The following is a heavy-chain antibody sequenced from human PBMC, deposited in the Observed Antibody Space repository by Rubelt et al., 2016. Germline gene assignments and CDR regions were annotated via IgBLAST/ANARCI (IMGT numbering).Heavy chain of an antibody. Sequence: RQAPGKGLEWVANIRQDGSEKNYVDSVKGRSTISRDNAKNSLYLQMNSLRAEDTAVYYCARGGRYCSGGSCYSGLGYYYGMDVWGQGTTVTVSS. D-gene: IGHD2-15*01. CDR2: IRQDGSEK. V-gene: IGHV3-7*01. J-gene: IGHJ6*02. CDR3: ARGGRYCSGGSCYSGLGYYYGMDV.